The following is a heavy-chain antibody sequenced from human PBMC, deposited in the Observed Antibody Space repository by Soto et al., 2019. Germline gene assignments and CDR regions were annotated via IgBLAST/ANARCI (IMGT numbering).Heavy chain of an antibody. CDR3: AREKFYGSSGYYVGNWYFDL. J-gene: IGHJ2*01. CDR2: INAFSGIT. D-gene: IGHD3-22*01. CDR1: GYTFTTYS. V-gene: IGHV1-18*04. Sequence: QVQLVQSGAEVKKPGASVNVSCKASGYTFTTYSVTWMRQAPGQGLEWMGWINAFSGITKYAQNLQDRLTMTTDTSTSTAYMDLRSLRSEDTAIYYCAREKFYGSSGYYVGNWYFDLWGRGTLVTVSS.